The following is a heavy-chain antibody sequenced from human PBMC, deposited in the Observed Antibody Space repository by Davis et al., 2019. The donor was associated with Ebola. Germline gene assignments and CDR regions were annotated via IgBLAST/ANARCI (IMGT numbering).Heavy chain of an antibody. V-gene: IGHV4-30-2*01. CDR2: IYHSGST. Sequence: SETLSLTCAVSGGSISSGGYSWSWIRQPPGKGLAWIGYIYHSGSTYYNPSLKSRVTISVDRSKNQFSLKLSSVTAADTAVYYCARRIAAAGYDYWGQGTLVTVSS. CDR3: ARRIAAAGYDY. J-gene: IGHJ4*02. CDR1: GGSISSGGYS. D-gene: IGHD6-13*01.